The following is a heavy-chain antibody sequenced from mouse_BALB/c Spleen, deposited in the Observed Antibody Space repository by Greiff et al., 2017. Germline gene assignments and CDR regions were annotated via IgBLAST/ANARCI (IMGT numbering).Heavy chain of an antibody. CDR2: IRNKANGYTT. J-gene: IGHJ4*01. D-gene: IGHD1-1*01. V-gene: IGHV7-3*02. Sequence: EVMLVESGGGLVQPGGSLRLSCATSGFTFTDYYMSWVRQPPGKALEWLGFIRNKANGYTTEYSASVKGRFTISRDNSQSILYLQMNTLRAEDSATYYCARGNYGSAMDYWGQGTSVTVSS. CDR3: ARGNYGSAMDY. CDR1: GFTFTDYY.